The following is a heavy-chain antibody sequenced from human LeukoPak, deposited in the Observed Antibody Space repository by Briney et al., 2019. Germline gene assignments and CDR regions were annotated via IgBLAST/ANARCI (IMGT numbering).Heavy chain of an antibody. D-gene: IGHD3-16*02. CDR1: GCTFTGYY. V-gene: IGHV1-2*02. CDR3: ARDYVHYDYVWGSYRLNY. CDR2: INPNSGGT. Sequence: ASVKVSCKASGCTFTGYYMHWVRQAPGQGLEWMGWINPNSGGTNYAQKFQGRVTMTRDTSISTAYMELSRLRSDDTAVYYCARDYVHYDYVWGSYRLNYWGQGTLVTVSS. J-gene: IGHJ4*02.